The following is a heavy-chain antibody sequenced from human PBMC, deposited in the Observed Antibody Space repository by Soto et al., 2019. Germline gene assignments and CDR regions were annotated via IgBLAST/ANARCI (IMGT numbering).Heavy chain of an antibody. Sequence: PSETLSLTCTVSGVSISSGGYYWSWIRQHPGKGLEWIGYIYYSGSTYYNPSLKSRVTISVDTSKNQFSLKLSSVTAADTAVYYCARFQWLAYYFDYWGQGTLVTVSS. V-gene: IGHV4-31*03. D-gene: IGHD6-19*01. J-gene: IGHJ4*02. CDR1: GVSISSGGYY. CDR3: ARFQWLAYYFDY. CDR2: IYYSGST.